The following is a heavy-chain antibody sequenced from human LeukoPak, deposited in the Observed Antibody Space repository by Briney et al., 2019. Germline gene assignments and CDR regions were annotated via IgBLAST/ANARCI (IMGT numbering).Heavy chain of an antibody. Sequence: HPGGSLRLSCAASGFTFSSYAMTWVRQVPGKGLEWVSGISGSGGSTYYADTVKGRFTISRDNSKNTLYLQVNSLRAEDTAMYYCARNILFAFDIWGQGTMVTVSS. CDR3: ARNILFAFDI. J-gene: IGHJ3*02. CDR1: GFTFSSYA. V-gene: IGHV3-23*01. CDR2: ISGSGGST.